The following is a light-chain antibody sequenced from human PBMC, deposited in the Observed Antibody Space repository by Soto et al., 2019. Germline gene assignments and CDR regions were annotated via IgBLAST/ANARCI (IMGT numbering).Light chain of an antibody. CDR1: QDISIY. Sequence: DIQMTQSPSSLSASVGDRVTITCRASQDISIYLNWFQQKPAKAPKLLIYDASNVEKGVPSRFTGSGSGTDFILTINSLQPDEIATYYCQQYNVVPPTFGQGTRLEI. CDR3: QQYNVVPPT. CDR2: DAS. J-gene: IGKJ2*01. V-gene: IGKV1-33*01.